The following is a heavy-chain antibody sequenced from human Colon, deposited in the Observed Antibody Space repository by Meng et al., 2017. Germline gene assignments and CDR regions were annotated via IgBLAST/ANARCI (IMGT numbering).Heavy chain of an antibody. CDR3: ARGGFGDMFEFYFDY. CDR2: IYQSGST. D-gene: IGHD3-16*01. CDR1: GDSIRGTNW. J-gene: IGHJ4*02. Sequence: VELQEWCPGLVKPSGTLSLMCRASGDSIRGTNWWSWVRQPPGKGLEWLGEIYQSGSTSYSPSLKSRVTISVDKSKSEISLKLTSVTAADTAVYYCARGGFGDMFEFYFDYWGQGALVTVSS. V-gene: IGHV4-4*02.